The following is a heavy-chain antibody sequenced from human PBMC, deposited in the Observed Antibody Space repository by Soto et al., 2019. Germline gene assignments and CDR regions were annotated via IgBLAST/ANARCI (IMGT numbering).Heavy chain of an antibody. CDR2: IYYSGST. Sequence: QVQLQESGPGLLKPSQTLSLTCTVSGGSISRDGYYWSWIRQHPGKGLEWLCYIYYSGSTYYNPALKRRVTISVDPPKNQFSLRLSSVTAADTALYYCARDAYGGGGYYYGMYVWGQGTTVTVSS. V-gene: IGHV4-31*03. CDR3: ARDAYGGGGYYYGMYV. J-gene: IGHJ6*02. D-gene: IGHD3-10*01. CDR1: GGSISRDGYY.